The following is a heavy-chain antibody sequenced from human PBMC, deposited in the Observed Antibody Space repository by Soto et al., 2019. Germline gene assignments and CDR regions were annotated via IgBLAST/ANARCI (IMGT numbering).Heavy chain of an antibody. J-gene: IGHJ5*02. CDR1: GGSISSSSYY. CDR3: ARHHRGVVVPAAILKDWFDP. Sequence: SETLSLTCTVSGGSISSSSYYWGWIRQPPGKGLEWIGSIYYSGSTYYNPSLKSRVTISVDTSKNQFSLKLSSVTAADTAVYYCARHHRGVVVPAAILKDWFDPWGQGTLVTVSS. CDR2: IYYSGST. V-gene: IGHV4-39*01. D-gene: IGHD2-2*01.